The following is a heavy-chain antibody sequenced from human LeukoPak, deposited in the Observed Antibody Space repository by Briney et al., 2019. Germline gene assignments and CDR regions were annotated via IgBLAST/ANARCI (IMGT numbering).Heavy chain of an antibody. CDR2: INSDGSWT. Sequence: GGSLRLSCAASGFTFTYYGMHWVRQAPGKGLVWVSHINSDGSWTSYADSVKGRFTVSKDNAKNTVYLQMNSLRAEDTAVYYCVSFYETYWGRGTLVAVSS. D-gene: IGHD2/OR15-2a*01. CDR1: GFTFTYYG. J-gene: IGHJ4*02. CDR3: VSFYETY. V-gene: IGHV3-74*01.